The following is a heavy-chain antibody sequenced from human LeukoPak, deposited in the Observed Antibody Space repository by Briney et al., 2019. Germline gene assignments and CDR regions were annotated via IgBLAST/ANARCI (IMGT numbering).Heavy chain of an antibody. CDR1: GDTFTRFN. Sequence: VASVKVSCKASGDTFTRFNINWVRQATGQGLEWMGWMNPNSGNTGYAQKFQGRVTMTRNTSISTAYMELSSLRSEDTAVYYRARGKLTGFDYWGQGTLVTVSS. CDR2: MNPNSGNT. V-gene: IGHV1-8*01. J-gene: IGHJ4*02. CDR3: ARGKLTGFDY. D-gene: IGHD1-20*01.